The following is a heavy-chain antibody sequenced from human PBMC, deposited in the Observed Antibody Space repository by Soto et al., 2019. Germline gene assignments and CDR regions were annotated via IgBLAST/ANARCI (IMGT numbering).Heavy chain of an antibody. D-gene: IGHD2-15*01. V-gene: IGHV2-5*02. CDR1: GFSLSTSGAG. Sequence: SGPTLVNPTQTLTLTCTFSGFSLSTSGAGVGWIRQPPGKALEWLALIYWDDDKRYSPSLKSRLTITKDTSKNQVVLTMTNMDPVDTATYYCAHRPSYCSGGSCYSGFDYWGQGTLVTVSS. J-gene: IGHJ4*02. CDR3: AHRPSYCSGGSCYSGFDY. CDR2: IYWDDDK.